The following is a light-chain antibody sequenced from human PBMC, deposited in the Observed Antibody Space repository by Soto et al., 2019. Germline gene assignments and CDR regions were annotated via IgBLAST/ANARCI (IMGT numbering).Light chain of an antibody. Sequence: EIVLTQSPGTLSLSPGERATLSCRASQSVSSISLVWYQQKPGQAPRLLISGASSRATGIPDRFSGSGSGTDFPLTISRLEPEDFAVYYCQQFGSSPPWTFGQGTKVELK. CDR1: QSVSSIS. V-gene: IGKV3-20*01. CDR3: QQFGSSPPWT. CDR2: GAS. J-gene: IGKJ1*01.